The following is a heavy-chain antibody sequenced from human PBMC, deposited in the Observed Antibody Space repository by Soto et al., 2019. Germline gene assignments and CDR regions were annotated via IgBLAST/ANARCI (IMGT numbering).Heavy chain of an antibody. J-gene: IGHJ4*02. V-gene: IGHV3-23*01. CDR1: GFSFRKYA. D-gene: IGHD4-4*01. Sequence: EVQLLESGGGLVQPGGSLRLSCAGSGFSFRKYAMNWVRQAPGKGLEWVSGISGSGGSGRGFYADPVKGRFTISRDNSKNTLYLEMNSLRAEDTAVYYCAKDLDDYSSAIDFWGQGTLVTVSS. CDR2: ISGSGGSGRG. CDR3: AKDLDDYSSAIDF.